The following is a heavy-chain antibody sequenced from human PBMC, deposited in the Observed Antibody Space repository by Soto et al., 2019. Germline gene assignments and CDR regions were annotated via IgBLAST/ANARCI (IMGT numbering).Heavy chain of an antibody. CDR3: ARDGPSRTDGVDI. V-gene: IGHV3-23*01. D-gene: IGHD1-1*01. CDR2: LSRGGGST. Sequence: EAQLLESGGELIQPGGSLRLSCAASGFTYSSHGMSWVRQAPGKGLEWIAGLSRGGGSTYYADSVKGRFTISRDNSKNTLDLIMNSLRVEDTALYYCARDGPSRTDGVDIWGQGTMVTVSS. J-gene: IGHJ3*02. CDR1: GFTYSSHG.